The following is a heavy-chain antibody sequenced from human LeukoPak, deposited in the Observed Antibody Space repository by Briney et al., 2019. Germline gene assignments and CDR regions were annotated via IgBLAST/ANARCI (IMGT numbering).Heavy chain of an antibody. CDR2: IYYSGST. D-gene: IGHD3-10*01. J-gene: IGHJ5*02. CDR1: GGSISSSSYY. CDR3: ARREFMVGFDP. Sequence: SETLSLTCTVSGGSISSSSYYWGWIRQPPGKGLEWIGSIYYSGSTYYNPSLKSRVTMSVDTSKNQFSLKLSSVTAADTAVYYCARREFMVGFDPWGQGTLVTVSS. V-gene: IGHV4-39*01.